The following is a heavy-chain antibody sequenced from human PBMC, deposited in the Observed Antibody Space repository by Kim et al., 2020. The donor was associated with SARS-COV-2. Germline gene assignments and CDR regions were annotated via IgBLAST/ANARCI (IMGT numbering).Heavy chain of an antibody. CDR1: GAFVTTYY. V-gene: IGHV4-59*02. CDR2: FYYTGNI. J-gene: IGHJ4*02. D-gene: IGHD6-13*01. CDR3: ARHGSSYEYFFDY. Sequence: SETLSLTCSVSGAFVTTYYWSWIRQPPGKGLEWIGYFYYTGNINYNPSLKSRVTISGDTSKNQFSLKLRSVTAADTALYYCARHGSSYEYFFDYWGQG.